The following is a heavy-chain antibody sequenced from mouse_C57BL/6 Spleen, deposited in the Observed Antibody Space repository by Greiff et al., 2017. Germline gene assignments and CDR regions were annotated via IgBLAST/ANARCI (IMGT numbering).Heavy chain of an antibody. V-gene: IGHV5-17*01. CDR2: ISSGSSTN. CDR1: GFTFSDYG. CDR3: ARNYYGSSYVALFDY. D-gene: IGHD1-1*01. Sequence: EVMLVESGGGLVKPGGSLKLSCAASGFTFSDYGMHWVRQAPEKGLEWVAYISSGSSTNYYADTVKGRFTISRDNAKNTLFLQMTSLRSEDTAMYYCARNYYGSSYVALFDYWGQGTTLTVSS. J-gene: IGHJ2*01.